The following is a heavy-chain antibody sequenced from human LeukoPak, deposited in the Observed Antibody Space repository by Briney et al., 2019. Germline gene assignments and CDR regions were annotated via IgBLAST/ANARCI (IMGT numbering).Heavy chain of an antibody. CDR3: AKNQYYDFWSGCYFDY. Sequence: GRSLRLSCGASGFTFDDYAMHWVRQAPGKGLEWVSGISWNSGSIGYAGSVKGRFTISRDNAKNSLYLQMNSLRAEDTALYYCAKNQYYDFWSGCYFDYWGQGTLVTVSS. D-gene: IGHD3-3*01. CDR2: ISWNSGSI. J-gene: IGHJ4*02. CDR1: GFTFDDYA. V-gene: IGHV3-9*01.